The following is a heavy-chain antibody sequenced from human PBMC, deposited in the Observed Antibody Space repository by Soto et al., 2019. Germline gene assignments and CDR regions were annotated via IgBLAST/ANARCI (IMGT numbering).Heavy chain of an antibody. J-gene: IGHJ3*02. Sequence: EMQLLESGGGLVQPGGSLRLSCVASGFPFSSYAMSLVRQTPGKGLEWVSGISGSGGRTYYADSVKGRFTISRDNSNNTLSLKMHILRVEGTAFSFCAKVGYYSLFDIWGQGTMVTFSA. CDR1: GFPFSSYA. V-gene: IGHV3-23*01. D-gene: IGHD3-16*01. CDR2: ISGSGGRT. CDR3: AKVGYYSLFDI.